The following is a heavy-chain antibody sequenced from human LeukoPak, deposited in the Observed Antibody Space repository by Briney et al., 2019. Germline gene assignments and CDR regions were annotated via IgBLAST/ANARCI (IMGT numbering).Heavy chain of an antibody. CDR1: GFTFSSYG. Sequence: GGSLRLSCAASGFTFSSYGMHWVRQAPGKGLEWVADIWYDGSNKDYADSVKGRFTISRDNSKNTLYLQMNSLRAEDTAVYYCARDRASIRYSVYERDAFDIWGQGTMVTVSS. CDR3: ARDRASIRYSVYERDAFDI. V-gene: IGHV3-33*01. CDR2: IWYDGSNK. J-gene: IGHJ3*02. D-gene: IGHD5/OR15-5a*01.